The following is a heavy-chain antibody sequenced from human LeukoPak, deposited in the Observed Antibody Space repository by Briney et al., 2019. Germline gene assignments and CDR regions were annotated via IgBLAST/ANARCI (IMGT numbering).Heavy chain of an antibody. V-gene: IGHV4-34*01. CDR3: ARLGYGGNSGGFDY. Sequence: KPSETLSLTCAVYGGSFSGYYWSWIRQPPGKGLEWIGEINHSGSTNYNPSLKSRVTISVDTSKNQFSLKLSSVTAADTAVYYCARLGYGGNSGGFDYWGQGTLVTVSS. CDR2: INHSGST. J-gene: IGHJ4*02. D-gene: IGHD4-23*01. CDR1: GGSFSGYY.